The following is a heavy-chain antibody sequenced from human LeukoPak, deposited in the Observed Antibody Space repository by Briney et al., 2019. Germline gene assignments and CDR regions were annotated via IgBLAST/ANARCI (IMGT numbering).Heavy chain of an antibody. V-gene: IGHV3-74*01. J-gene: IGHJ4*02. Sequence: GGSLRLSCAASGFTFSSYWMRWVRQAPGKGLVWVSRINSDGSSTSYADSVKGRFTISRDNAKNTLYLQMNSLRAEDTAVYYCARQSLRVVPAATKAFDYWGQGTLVTVSS. CDR3: ARQSLRVVPAATKAFDY. CDR2: INSDGSST. CDR1: GFTFSSYW. D-gene: IGHD2-2*01.